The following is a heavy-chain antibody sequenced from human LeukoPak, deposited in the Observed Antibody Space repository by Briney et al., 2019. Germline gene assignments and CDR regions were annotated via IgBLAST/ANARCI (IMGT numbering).Heavy chain of an antibody. Sequence: SETLSLTCAVHGGSFSGYYWSWIRQPPGKGLEWIGEINHSGSTNYNPSLKSRVTISVDTSKNQFSLKLSSVTAADTAVYYCARALIIWPRAHFDYWGQGTLVTVSS. CDR1: GGSFSGYY. D-gene: IGHD3-16*01. CDR2: INHSGST. CDR3: ARALIIWPRAHFDY. V-gene: IGHV4-34*01. J-gene: IGHJ4*02.